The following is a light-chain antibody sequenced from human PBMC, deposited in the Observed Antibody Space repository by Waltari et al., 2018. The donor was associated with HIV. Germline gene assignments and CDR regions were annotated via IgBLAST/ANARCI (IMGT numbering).Light chain of an antibody. CDR2: DVN. CDR3: CSYAGSGTFVV. V-gene: IGLV2-23*02. Sequence: QSALTQPASVSGSPGQSITLSCSGTWSDIVSYDLVSWYQHFPGKAPKRILYDVNERPSGVSPRYSGSKSGNTASLVISGLQSEDEADYYCCSYAGSGTFVVFGGGTRLTV. J-gene: IGLJ3*02. CDR1: WSDIVSYDL.